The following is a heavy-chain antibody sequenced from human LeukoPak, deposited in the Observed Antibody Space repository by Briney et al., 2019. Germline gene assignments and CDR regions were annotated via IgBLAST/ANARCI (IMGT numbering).Heavy chain of an antibody. V-gene: IGHV4-59*01. CDR3: ARGSYSSSFLSFDY. D-gene: IGHD6-6*01. CDR1: GGSISSYY. CDR2: IYYSGST. Sequence: PSETLSLTCTVSGGSISSYYWSWIRQPPGKGLEWIGYIYYSGSTNYNPSLKSRVTISVDTSKNQFSLKLSSVTAADTAVYYCARGSYSSSFLSFDYWGQGTLVTVSS. J-gene: IGHJ4*02.